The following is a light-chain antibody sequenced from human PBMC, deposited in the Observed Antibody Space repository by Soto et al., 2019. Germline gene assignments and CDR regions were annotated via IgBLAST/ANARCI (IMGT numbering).Light chain of an antibody. V-gene: IGKV3-20*01. CDR2: GAS. J-gene: IGKJ4*01. CDR1: QSVSSNY. CDR3: QQYGSSPPLT. Sequence: EIVLTQSPGTLSLSPGERATLSCRASQSVSSNYLAWYQQKPGQAPRLIIYGASSRATGIPDRFSGSGSGTDFTLTISRLEPEDFVVYYCQQYGSSPPLTFGGGTKVDIK.